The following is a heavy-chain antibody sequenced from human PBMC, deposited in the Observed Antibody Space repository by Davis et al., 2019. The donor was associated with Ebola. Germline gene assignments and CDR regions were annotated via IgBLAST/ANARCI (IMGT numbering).Heavy chain of an antibody. CDR1: GFTFSSYA. CDR2: ISYDGSNE. CDR3: ARGSVMVLWGASDI. Sequence: PGGSLRLSCAASGFTFSSYAMHWVRQAPGKGLEWVAVISYDGSNEYYADSVKGRLTISRDNSKKTLYLQMSSLRPEDTAVYNCARGSVMVLWGASDIWGQGTMVTVSS. V-gene: IGHV3-30*04. J-gene: IGHJ3*02. D-gene: IGHD5-18*01.